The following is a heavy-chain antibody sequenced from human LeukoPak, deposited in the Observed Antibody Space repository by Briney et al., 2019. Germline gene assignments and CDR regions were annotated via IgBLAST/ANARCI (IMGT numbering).Heavy chain of an antibody. D-gene: IGHD2-15*01. CDR1: GGSISSYY. Sequence: KPSETLSLTCTVSGGSISSYYWSWIRQPPGKGLEWIGYISYSGSTNYNPSLKSRVTISVDTSKNQFSLKLSSVTAADTAVYYCARYIGGVTASHFYFDYWGQGTLVTVSS. CDR3: ARYIGGVTASHFYFDY. J-gene: IGHJ4*02. V-gene: IGHV4-59*01. CDR2: ISYSGST.